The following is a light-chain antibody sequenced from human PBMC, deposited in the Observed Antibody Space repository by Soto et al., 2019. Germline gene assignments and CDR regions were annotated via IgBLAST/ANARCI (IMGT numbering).Light chain of an antibody. V-gene: IGKV1-5*01. CDR3: QQDSGFLGT. CDR1: QNVNRW. Sequence: DIQMTQSPSILSASVGDRVTITCRASQNVNRWLAWYQQKPGKAPNLLIYEASSLESGVPSRFSGWGSGTEFTLTISSLQPDDFATYYCQQDSGFLGTFGQGTKV. CDR2: EAS. J-gene: IGKJ1*01.